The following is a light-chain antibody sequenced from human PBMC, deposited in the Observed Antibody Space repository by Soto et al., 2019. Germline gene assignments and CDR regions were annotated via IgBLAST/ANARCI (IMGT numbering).Light chain of an antibody. CDR2: DVS. J-gene: IGKJ1*01. V-gene: IGKV1-5*01. CDR1: QIISSW. CDR3: QQYNTFWT. Sequence: IQITQCPSTLSASIGVRLTITCRASQIISSWLAWYQQKPGKAPKLLIYDVSNLESGVPSRFSGSGSGTEFTLTISSLQPDDVATYYCQQYNTFWTFGQGTKVDIK.